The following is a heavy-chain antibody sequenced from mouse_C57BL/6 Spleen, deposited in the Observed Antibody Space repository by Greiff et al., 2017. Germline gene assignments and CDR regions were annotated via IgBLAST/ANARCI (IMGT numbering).Heavy chain of an antibody. Sequence: VQLKESGPVLVKPGASVKMSCKASGYTFTDYYMNWVKQSHGKSLEWIGVINPYNGGTSYNQKFKGKATLTVDKSSSTAYMELNSLTSEDSAVYYCARRANWDYFDYWGQGTTLTVSS. J-gene: IGHJ2*01. D-gene: IGHD4-1*01. CDR2: INPYNGGT. V-gene: IGHV1-19*01. CDR3: ARRANWDYFDY. CDR1: GYTFTDYY.